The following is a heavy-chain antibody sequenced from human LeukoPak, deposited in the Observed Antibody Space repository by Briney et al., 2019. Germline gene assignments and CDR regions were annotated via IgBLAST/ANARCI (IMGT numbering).Heavy chain of an antibody. Sequence: GGSLRLSCAASGFTFSSYWMHWVRQAPGKGLVWVSRINSDGSSTSYADSVKGRFTISRDNAKNRLYLQMNSLRAEDTAVYYCASDEDFWSGYLYYWGQGTLVTVSS. CDR1: GFTFSSYW. V-gene: IGHV3-74*01. J-gene: IGHJ4*02. CDR2: INSDGSST. CDR3: ASDEDFWSGYLYY. D-gene: IGHD3-3*01.